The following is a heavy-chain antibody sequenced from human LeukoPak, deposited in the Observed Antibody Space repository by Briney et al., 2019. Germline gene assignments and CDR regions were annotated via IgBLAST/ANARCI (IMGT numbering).Heavy chain of an antibody. CDR2: ITATGTYI. CDR1: GFHFSSYS. CDR3: ARDAGSNYYERRAYFD. D-gene: IGHD3-22*01. J-gene: IGHJ4*02. V-gene: IGHV3-21*01. Sequence: GGSLRLSCAASGFHFSSYSMNWVRQAPGQGLEWISYITATGTYIYYTDYVKGRFTISRDNAKNLLYLQMNSLRAEDTAVYYCARDAGSNYYERRAYFDWGQGTLVIVSS.